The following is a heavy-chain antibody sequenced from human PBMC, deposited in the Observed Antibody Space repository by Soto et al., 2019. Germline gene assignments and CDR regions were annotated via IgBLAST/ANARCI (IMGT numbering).Heavy chain of an antibody. CDR2: IIPIFGTA. Sequence: SVKVSCKASGGTFSSYAISWVRQAPGQGLEWMGGIIPIFGTANYAQKFQGRVTITADESTSTVYMELSSLRSEDTAVYYCARDRVQRVGLVIQTTNWFDPWGQGTLVTVSS. J-gene: IGHJ5*02. CDR1: GGTFSSYA. D-gene: IGHD3-9*01. CDR3: ARDRVQRVGLVIQTTNWFDP. V-gene: IGHV1-69*13.